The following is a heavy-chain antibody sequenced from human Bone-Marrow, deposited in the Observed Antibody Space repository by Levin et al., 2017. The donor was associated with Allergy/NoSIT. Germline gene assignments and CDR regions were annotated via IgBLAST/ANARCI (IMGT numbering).Heavy chain of an antibody. CDR2: IYYSGST. Sequence: SETLSLTCTVSGGSISSSSYYWGWIRQPPGKGLEWIGSIYYSGSTYYNPSLKSRVTISVDTSKNQFSLKLSSVTAADTAVYYCARQLSGYSYGPHCGGDCYSSAFSDYWGQGTLVTVSS. V-gene: IGHV4-39*01. CDR1: GGSISSSSYY. J-gene: IGHJ4*02. D-gene: IGHD2-21*02. CDR3: ARQLSGYSYGPHCGGDCYSSAFSDY.